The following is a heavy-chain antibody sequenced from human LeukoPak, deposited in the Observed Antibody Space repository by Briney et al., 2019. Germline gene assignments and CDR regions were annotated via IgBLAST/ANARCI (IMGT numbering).Heavy chain of an antibody. CDR3: ARGLINGHDFDY. CDR1: GYRFSGYY. J-gene: IGHJ4*02. CDR2: INPNSGAT. D-gene: IGHD5-12*01. V-gene: IGHV1-2*04. Sequence: ASVKVSCTTSGYRFSGYYMHWVRQAPGQGLEWMGWINPNSGATNYAQNFQGWVTMTRDTSVSTGYMELRRLTSDDTAVYYCARGLINGHDFDYWGQGTLVTVSS.